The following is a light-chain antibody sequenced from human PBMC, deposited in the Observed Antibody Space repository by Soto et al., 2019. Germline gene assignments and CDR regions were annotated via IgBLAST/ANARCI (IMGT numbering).Light chain of an antibody. CDR2: KAS. J-gene: IGKJ1*01. V-gene: IGKV1-5*03. Sequence: DIKMTQSPSTLSASVGDRVTITCRASQSISSRLAWYQQKPGKAPKLLIYKASSLESGGPSRFSGSGSGTEFTLTISSLQADEFASYYCQQYNSYSRTFGQGTKVEIK. CDR1: QSISSR. CDR3: QQYNSYSRT.